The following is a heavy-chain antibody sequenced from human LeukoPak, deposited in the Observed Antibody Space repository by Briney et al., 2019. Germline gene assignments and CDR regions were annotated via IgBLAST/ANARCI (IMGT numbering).Heavy chain of an antibody. CDR3: TLEYYDFWSARFDY. J-gene: IGHJ4*02. CDR2: IKQDGSEK. Sequence: GSLRLSCAASGFTFSSYWMSWVRQAPGKGLEWVANIKQDGSEKYYVDSVKGRFTISRDNAKNSLYLQMNSLRAEDTAVYYCTLEYYDFWSARFDYWGQGTLVTVSS. V-gene: IGHV3-7*01. D-gene: IGHD3-3*01. CDR1: GFTFSSYW.